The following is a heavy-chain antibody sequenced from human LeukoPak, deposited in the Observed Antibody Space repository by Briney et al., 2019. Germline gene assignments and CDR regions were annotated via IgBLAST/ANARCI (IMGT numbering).Heavy chain of an antibody. J-gene: IGHJ4*02. CDR2: IEYNGATK. V-gene: IGHV3-33*05. CDR1: GFIFKNYG. D-gene: IGHD1-26*01. CDR3: TRDMQGSRLYLVGSQND. Sequence: GGSLRLSCAASGFIFKNYGMHWARQAPGKGLEWLAFIEYNGATKDYADSVKGRFTISRDNSMNTLYLQMNSLRAEGSALYYCTRDMQGSRLYLVGSQNDWGQGTLVTVSS.